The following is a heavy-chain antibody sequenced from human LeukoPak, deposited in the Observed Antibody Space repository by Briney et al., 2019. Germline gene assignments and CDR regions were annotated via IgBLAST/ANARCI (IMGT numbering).Heavy chain of an antibody. D-gene: IGHD6-6*01. CDR2: IYTNGGT. J-gene: IGHJ4*02. CDR3: ARFGTSSSRFFDQ. Sequence: PSETLSLTCTVSGGSISSYYWSWIRQPAGKGLEWIGRIYTNGGTTYNPSLKSRVTMSIDTSKNQFSLKLNSVTAADTAVYYCARFGTSSSRFFDQWGQGTLVTVSS. CDR1: GGSISSYY. V-gene: IGHV4-4*07.